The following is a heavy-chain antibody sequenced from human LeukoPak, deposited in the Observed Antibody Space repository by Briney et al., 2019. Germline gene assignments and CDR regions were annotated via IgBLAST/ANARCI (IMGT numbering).Heavy chain of an antibody. J-gene: IGHJ4*02. CDR2: IYSGGST. D-gene: IGHD1-26*01. CDR3: ARGGLTIAEATTSWYLDY. Sequence: PGGSLRLSCAASGFTVSSNYMTWVRQAPGKGLEWVSGIYSGGSTYYADSVKGRFTISRDNSKNTLYLQMNSLRGEDTAVYYCARGGLTIAEATTSWYLDYWGQGTLVTVSS. CDR1: GFTVSSNY. V-gene: IGHV3-53*01.